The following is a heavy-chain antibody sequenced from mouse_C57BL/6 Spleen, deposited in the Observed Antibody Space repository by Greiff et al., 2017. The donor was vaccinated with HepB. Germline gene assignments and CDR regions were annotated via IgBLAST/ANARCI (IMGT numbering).Heavy chain of an antibody. Sequence: EVQLQQSGPELVKPGASVKISCKASGYTFTDYYMNWVKQSHGKSLEWIGAINPNNGGTSYNQKFKGKATLTVDKSSSTAYMELRSLTSEDSAVYYCARYESYGSSWGYFDVWGTGTTVTVSS. V-gene: IGHV1-26*01. J-gene: IGHJ1*03. CDR3: ARYESYGSSWGYFDV. CDR1: GYTFTDYY. CDR2: INPNNGGT. D-gene: IGHD1-1*01.